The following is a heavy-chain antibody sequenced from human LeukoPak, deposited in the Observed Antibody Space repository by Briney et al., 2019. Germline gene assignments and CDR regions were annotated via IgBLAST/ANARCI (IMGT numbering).Heavy chain of an antibody. CDR2: ISWNSGSI. CDR1: GFTFDDYA. Sequence: PGGSLRLSCAASGFTFDDYAMHWVRQAPGKGLEWVSGISWNSGSIGYADSVKGRFTISRDNSKNTLYLQMNSLRAEDTAVYYCAKKEDIVVVPGVSSGWLEDYFDYWGQGTLVTVSS. D-gene: IGHD2-2*01. J-gene: IGHJ4*02. CDR3: AKKEDIVVVPGVSSGWLEDYFDY. V-gene: IGHV3-9*01.